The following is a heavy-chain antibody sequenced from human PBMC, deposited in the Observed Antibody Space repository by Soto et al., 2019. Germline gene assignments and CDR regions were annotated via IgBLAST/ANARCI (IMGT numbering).Heavy chain of an antibody. J-gene: IGHJ6*02. D-gene: IGHD3-16*01. Sequence: SETLSLTCAVVGDSLRGQSWNWIRQSPGKGLEWIGELDQRRDTNYIPSLTSRATISADTSTNQFSLTLTSVCAADTAVYYCAREDSYAWSGESLAVWAQGPT. V-gene: IGHV4-34*01. CDR3: AREDSYAWSGESLAV. CDR2: LDQRRDT. CDR1: GDSLRGQS.